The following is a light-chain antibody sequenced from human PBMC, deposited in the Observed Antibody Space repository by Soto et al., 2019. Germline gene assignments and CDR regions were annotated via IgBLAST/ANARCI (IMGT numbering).Light chain of an antibody. CDR2: EDT. V-gene: IGLV2-23*01. Sequence: QSALTQPASVSGSPGQSITISCTGTSSDVGSYNLVSCYQHHPGKAPKLIIYEDTKRPSGVSDRFSGSKSGNTASLTISGLQAEDETAYYCCSFTRSSTLIFGGGTKLTVL. CDR3: CSFTRSSTLI. J-gene: IGLJ2*01. CDR1: SSDVGSYNL.